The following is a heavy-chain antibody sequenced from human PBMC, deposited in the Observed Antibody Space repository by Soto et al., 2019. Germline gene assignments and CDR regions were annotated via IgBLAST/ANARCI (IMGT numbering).Heavy chain of an antibody. D-gene: IGHD6-13*01. CDR2: IYYSGST. Sequence: PSETLSLTCTVSGGSISSYYWSWIRQPPGKGLEWIGYIYYSGSTNYNPSLKSRVTISVDTSKNQFSLKLSSVTAADTAVHYCARQEGRQQLDRWGQGTLVTVSS. CDR1: GGSISSYY. J-gene: IGHJ4*02. V-gene: IGHV4-59*08. CDR3: ARQEGRQQLDR.